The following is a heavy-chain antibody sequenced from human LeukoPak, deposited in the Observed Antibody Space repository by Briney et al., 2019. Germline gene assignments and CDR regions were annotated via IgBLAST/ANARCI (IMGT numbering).Heavy chain of an antibody. J-gene: IGHJ6*02. CDR2: IYHSGST. CDR1: GGSISRSNW. CDR3: ATYPWGCPGLMDV. Sequence: PSETLSLTCAVSGGSISRSNWWSWVRQPPGKGLEWIAEIYHSGSTNYNPSLKNRVTISVDKSKNQFSLRLSSVTAADTAVYYCATYPWGCPGLMDVWGQGTTVTVSS. D-gene: IGHD3-16*01. V-gene: IGHV4-4*02.